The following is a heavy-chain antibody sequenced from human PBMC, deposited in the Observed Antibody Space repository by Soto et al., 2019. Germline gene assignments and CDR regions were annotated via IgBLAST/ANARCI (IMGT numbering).Heavy chain of an antibody. CDR3: ARDGVVRDARFDS. D-gene: IGHD2-2*01. CDR2: IYTSGST. Sequence: QVQLQESGPGLVKPSETLSVTCTVSGGSISSYYWSWIRQPAGKGLEWIGRIYTSGSTNYNPSLKGRVTMSVDTSANQFSVNLSSVTDADTAVYYCARDGVVRDARFDSWGQGPLVTVSS. J-gene: IGHJ4*02. V-gene: IGHV4-4*07. CDR1: GGSISSYY.